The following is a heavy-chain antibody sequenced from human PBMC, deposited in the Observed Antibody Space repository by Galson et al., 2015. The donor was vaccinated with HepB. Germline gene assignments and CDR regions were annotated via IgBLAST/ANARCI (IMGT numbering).Heavy chain of an antibody. CDR3: ARYYYDSSGHSPLFDY. D-gene: IGHD3-22*01. CDR2: IDWDDDK. CDR1: GSSLSTSGMC. V-gene: IGHV2-70*01. Sequence: LVKPTQTLTLTCTFSGSSLSTSGMCVSWIRQPPGKALEWLALIDWDDDKYYSTSLKTRLTISKDTSKTQVVLTMTNMDPVDTATYYCARYYYDSSGHSPLFDYWGQGTLVTVSS. J-gene: IGHJ4*02.